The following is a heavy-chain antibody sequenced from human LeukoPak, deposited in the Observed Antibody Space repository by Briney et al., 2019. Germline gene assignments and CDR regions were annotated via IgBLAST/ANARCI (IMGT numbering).Heavy chain of an antibody. CDR3: ARDLPQLVVITPSFDY. Sequence: GASVKVSCKASGYTFTSYAMNWVRQAPGQGLEWMGWINTNTGNPTYAQGFIGRFVFSLDTSVSTAYLQISSLKAEDTAVYYCARDLPQLVVITPSFDYWGQGTLVTVSS. CDR1: GYTFTSYA. V-gene: IGHV7-4-1*02. J-gene: IGHJ4*02. CDR2: INTNTGNP. D-gene: IGHD3-22*01.